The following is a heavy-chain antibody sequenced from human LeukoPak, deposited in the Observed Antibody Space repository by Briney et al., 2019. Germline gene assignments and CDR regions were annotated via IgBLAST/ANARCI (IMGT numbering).Heavy chain of an antibody. J-gene: IGHJ4*02. CDR3: ARGVTIFGLVTTD. D-gene: IGHD3-3*01. Sequence: SETLSLTCTVSGGSISSGSYYWSWIRQPPGKGLEWIGRIYTSGSTKYNPSLKSRVTISVDTSKNQFSLKLSSVTAADTAVYYCARGVTIFGLVTTDWGQGTLVTVSS. V-gene: IGHV4-61*02. CDR1: GGSISSGSYY. CDR2: IYTSGST.